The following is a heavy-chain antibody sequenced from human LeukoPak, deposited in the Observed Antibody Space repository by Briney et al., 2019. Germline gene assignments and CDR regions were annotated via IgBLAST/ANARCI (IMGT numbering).Heavy chain of an antibody. Sequence: GSLRLSCAASGFTFSTYSMNWVRQAPGKGLEWIGYIYDSGSTNYNPSLKSRVTISVDTSKNQFSLKLSSVTAADTAVYYCARDIFAPQDSSGSTPYYYMDVWGKGTTVTVSS. D-gene: IGHD3-22*01. CDR3: ARDIFAPQDSSGSTPYYYMDV. V-gene: IGHV4-59*01. CDR1: GFTFSTYS. CDR2: IYDSGST. J-gene: IGHJ6*03.